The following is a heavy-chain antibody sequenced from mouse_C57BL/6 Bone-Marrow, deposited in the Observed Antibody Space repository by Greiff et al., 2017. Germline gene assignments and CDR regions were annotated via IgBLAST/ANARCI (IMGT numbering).Heavy chain of an antibody. CDR1: GYTFTSYG. CDR2: IYPRSGNT. CDR3: ARRGYYDLVSNYYAMDY. Sequence: QVQLQQSGAELARPGASVKLSCKASGYTFTSYGISWVKQRTGQGLEWIGEIYPRSGNTYYNEKFKGKATLTADKSSSTAYMELRSLTSEDSAVYFCARRGYYDLVSNYYAMDYWGQGTSVTVSS. D-gene: IGHD2-4*01. J-gene: IGHJ4*01. V-gene: IGHV1-81*01.